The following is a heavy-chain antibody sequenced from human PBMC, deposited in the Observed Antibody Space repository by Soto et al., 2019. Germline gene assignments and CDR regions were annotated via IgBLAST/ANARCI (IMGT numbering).Heavy chain of an antibody. J-gene: IGHJ5*02. V-gene: IGHV3-23*01. Sequence: EVQLLESGGGLVQPGGSLRLSCAASGFTFNSYAINWVRQAPGKGLGWVAGITGGGGSTFYADSVKGRFTISRDSSKNTVYLQMYSLSAEDSAVYYCAREFTGISRGSFDRWGQGSLVTVSS. D-gene: IGHD3-10*01. CDR1: GFTFNSYA. CDR2: ITGGGGST. CDR3: AREFTGISRGSFDR.